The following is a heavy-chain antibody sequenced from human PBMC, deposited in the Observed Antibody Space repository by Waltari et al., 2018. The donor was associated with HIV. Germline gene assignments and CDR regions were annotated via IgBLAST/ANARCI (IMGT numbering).Heavy chain of an antibody. CDR1: GYSTSSGYY. D-gene: IGHD5-12*01. CDR2: MFNPGNP. J-gene: IGHJ4*01. V-gene: IGHV4-38-2*01. Sequence: VRLQESGPSEVRPSETLSLTCRVSGYSTSSGYYWGWIRQYPGKGLEWIGTMFNPGNPYYEASVHSRVSMAIGSSKTQFSLTLTSETAADTARYYCATVSTITTEKYFDYWS. CDR3: ATVSTITTEKYFDY.